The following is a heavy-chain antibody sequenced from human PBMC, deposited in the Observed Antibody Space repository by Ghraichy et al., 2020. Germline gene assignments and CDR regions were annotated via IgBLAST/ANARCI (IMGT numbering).Heavy chain of an antibody. J-gene: IGHJ3*02. Sequence: SETLSLTCTVSGASVSSHYWSWLRQSPGKALEWIGNIFRSGNTNYNPSLKKRVTISVDTSKNHFSLKLSSVTAADTAVYYCARNFNDYGDSDAFDMWGQGTMVTVSS. CDR2: IFRSGNT. CDR3: ARNFNDYGDSDAFDM. D-gene: IGHD4-17*01. CDR1: GASVSSHY. V-gene: IGHV4-59*02.